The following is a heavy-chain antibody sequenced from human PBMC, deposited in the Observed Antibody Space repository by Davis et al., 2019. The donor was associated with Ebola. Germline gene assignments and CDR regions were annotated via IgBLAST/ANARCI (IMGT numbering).Heavy chain of an antibody. CDR1: GFTFDDHV. D-gene: IGHD3-3*01. CDR3: AKSGLSFGVVKYHYGMDV. CDR2: ISWKSGSI. Sequence: SLKISCVVSGFTFDDHVMHWVRQAPGKGLEWVSGISWKSGSIGYADSVKGRFTISSDNAKRSLYLQMNSLRAEDTAVYYCAKSGLSFGVVKYHYGMDVWGKGTTVIVSS. J-gene: IGHJ6*04. V-gene: IGHV3-9*01.